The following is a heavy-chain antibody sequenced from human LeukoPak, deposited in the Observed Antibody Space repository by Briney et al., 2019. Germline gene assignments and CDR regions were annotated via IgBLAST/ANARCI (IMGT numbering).Heavy chain of an antibody. CDR2: ITSSTSSSNSYI. Sequence: GGSLRLSCAASGFTFSTYCMNWVRQAPGKGLEWVSSITSSTSSSNSYIYYADSVKGRFTISRDNAKNSLYLQMNSLRAVDTAVYFCARGEEKATTALDSWGQGTLVTVSS. J-gene: IGHJ4*02. V-gene: IGHV3-21*01. CDR3: ARGEEKATTALDS. D-gene: IGHD5-24*01. CDR1: GFTFSTYC.